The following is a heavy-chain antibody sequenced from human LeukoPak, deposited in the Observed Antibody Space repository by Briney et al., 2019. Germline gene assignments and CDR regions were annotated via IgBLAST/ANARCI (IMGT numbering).Heavy chain of an antibody. Sequence: GGSLRLSCAASGFTFTDWYMSWIRQAPGKGLQWLSYISSSSSDISYADSVRGRFTISRDSAKKSVYLQMNSLRAEDTAIYYCVKSAGRNGGNWGQGTLVTVSS. V-gene: IGHV3-11*06. D-gene: IGHD1-26*01. J-gene: IGHJ4*02. CDR3: VKSAGRNGGN. CDR2: ISSSSSDI. CDR1: GFTFTDWY.